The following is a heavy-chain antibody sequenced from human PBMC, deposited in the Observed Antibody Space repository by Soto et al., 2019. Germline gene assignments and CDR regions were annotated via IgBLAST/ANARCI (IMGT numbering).Heavy chain of an antibody. J-gene: IGHJ6*02. CDR3: ARKEEGYSSGYYYPDVPNVYYYYYGMDV. CDR1: GYTFTSYA. CDR2: INTNTGNP. D-gene: IGHD3-22*01. Sequence: GASVKVFCKASGYTFTSYAMNWVRQAPGQGLERMGWINTNTGNPTYAQGFTGRFVFSLDTSVSTAYLQICSLRSEDTAVYYCARKEEGYSSGYYYPDVPNVYYYYYGMDVWGQGTTVTV. V-gene: IGHV7-4-1*01.